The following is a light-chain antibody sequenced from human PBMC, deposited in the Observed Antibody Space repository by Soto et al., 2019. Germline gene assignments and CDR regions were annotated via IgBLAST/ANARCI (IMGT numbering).Light chain of an antibody. Sequence: EIVLTQSPSTLSLSPGERATLSCRDSQSVSSSYLAWYQQKPGQAPRLLIYGASSRATGIPDRFSGSGSGTDFTLTISRLEPEDFAVYYCQQYGSSSLTFGGGTKVDIK. CDR1: QSVSSSY. CDR2: GAS. CDR3: QQYGSSSLT. J-gene: IGKJ4*01. V-gene: IGKV3-20*01.